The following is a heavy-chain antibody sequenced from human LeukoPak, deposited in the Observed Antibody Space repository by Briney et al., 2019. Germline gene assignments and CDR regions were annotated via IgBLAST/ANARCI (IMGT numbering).Heavy chain of an antibody. Sequence: PAGGSLRLSCAASGFTFSSYAMHWVRQAPGKGLEWVAFIRYDGSKKYYADSVKGRFTISRDNSKNTLYLQMNSLRAEDTAVYYCAKDHSGSYYGAFDIWGQGTMVTVSS. CDR1: GFTFSSYA. J-gene: IGHJ3*02. CDR3: AKDHSGSYYGAFDI. V-gene: IGHV3-30*02. D-gene: IGHD1-26*01. CDR2: IRYDGSKK.